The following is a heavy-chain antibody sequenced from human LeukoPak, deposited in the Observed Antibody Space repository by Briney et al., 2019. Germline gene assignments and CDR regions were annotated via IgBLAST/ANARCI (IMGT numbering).Heavy chain of an antibody. D-gene: IGHD2-2*01. CDR3: ARGRDYCSSTSCRGVWFDP. V-gene: IGHV1-2*02. CDR1: GYTFTDYY. J-gene: IGHJ5*02. Sequence: ASVKVSCKASGYTFTDYYMHWVRQAPGQGLEWMGWINPNNGGTSYAQKFQGRVTMTRDTSITTSYMELPSLTSDDTAVYYCARGRDYCSSTSCRGVWFDPWGQGTLVTVSS. CDR2: INPNNGGT.